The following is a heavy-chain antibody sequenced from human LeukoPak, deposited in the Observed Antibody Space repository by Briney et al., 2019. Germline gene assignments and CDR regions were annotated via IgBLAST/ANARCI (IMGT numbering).Heavy chain of an antibody. CDR2: IKQDGSEK. Sequence: GGSLRLSCAASGFTFNIYWMSWVRQAPGKGLEWVANIKQDGSEKYYVDSVKGRFTISRDNAKNSLYLQMNSLRAEDTAVYYCARDSSSWYYYYYYMDVWGKGTTVTVSS. CDR1: GFTFNIYW. CDR3: ARDSSSWYYYYYYMDV. V-gene: IGHV3-7*01. D-gene: IGHD6-13*01. J-gene: IGHJ6*03.